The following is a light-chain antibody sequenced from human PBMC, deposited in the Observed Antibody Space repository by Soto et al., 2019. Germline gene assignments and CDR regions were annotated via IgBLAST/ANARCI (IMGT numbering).Light chain of an antibody. CDR1: SSNIRSEA. CDR2: GTD. CDR3: ETWDSSLRGPV. V-gene: IGLV1-44*01. Sequence: QSVLTQPPSASGTPGQGITISCSGSSSNIRSEAVNWYQQLPGTAPKLLIYGTDQRPSGVPDRFFGSNSGTSASLAISWLQYDDEADYYCETWDSSLRGPVFGGGTKLTVL. J-gene: IGLJ3*02.